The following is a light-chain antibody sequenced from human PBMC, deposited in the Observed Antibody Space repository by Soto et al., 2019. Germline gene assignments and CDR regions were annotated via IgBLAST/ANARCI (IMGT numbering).Light chain of an antibody. J-gene: IGKJ2*01. V-gene: IGKV3-11*01. CDR3: QQRSNWPPYT. CDR1: QSVSSY. Sequence: EIVLTQSPATLSLSPGERATISCRASQSVSSYLAWYQQKPGQAPRLLIYDASNRATGIPARFSGSGSGTDFSLTISSLQPADFAVYYCQQRSNWPPYTFGQGTKLEIK. CDR2: DAS.